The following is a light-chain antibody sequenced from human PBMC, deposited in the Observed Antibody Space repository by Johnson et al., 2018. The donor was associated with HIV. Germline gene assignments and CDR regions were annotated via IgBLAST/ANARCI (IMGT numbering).Light chain of an antibody. CDR3: GTWDSSLSAFYV. Sequence: QSVLTQPPSVSAAPGQKVTISCSGSSSNIGNNYVSWYQQLPGTAPKLVIYDNNTRPSGIPDRFSGSKSGTSATLGITGLQTGDEADYYCGTWDSSLSAFYVFGTGTKVTVL. J-gene: IGLJ1*01. CDR2: DNN. CDR1: SSNIGNNY. V-gene: IGLV1-51*01.